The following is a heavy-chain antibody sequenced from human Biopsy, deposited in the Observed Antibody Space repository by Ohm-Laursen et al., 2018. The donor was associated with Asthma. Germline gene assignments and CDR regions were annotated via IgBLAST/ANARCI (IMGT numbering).Heavy chain of an antibody. J-gene: IGHJ6*02. D-gene: IGHD3-10*01. CDR2: VSVYNGNT. CDR1: GYTFNSAG. Sequence: ASVKVSCKASGYTFNSAGITWVRQAPGQGLEWMGWVSVYNGNTKVAQKLQDRVTMITDTSTGTAYMELRSLRSDDTAVYFCTRAVDYSHYYGIDVWGQGTTVTVS. CDR3: TRAVDYSHYYGIDV. V-gene: IGHV1-18*01.